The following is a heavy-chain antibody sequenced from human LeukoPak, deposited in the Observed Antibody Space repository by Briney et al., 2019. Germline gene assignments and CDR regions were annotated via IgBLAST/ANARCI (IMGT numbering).Heavy chain of an antibody. CDR2: IYPGDSDT. CDR3: ARQTYGSGSYDWFDP. V-gene: IGHV5-51*01. D-gene: IGHD3-10*01. Sequence: GESLKISCKGSGYSFTSYWIGWVRQMPGKGLERMGIIYPGDSDTRYSPSFQGQVTISADKSISTAYLQWSSLKASDTAMYYCARQTYGSGSYDWFDPWGQGTLVTVSS. J-gene: IGHJ5*02. CDR1: GYSFTSYW.